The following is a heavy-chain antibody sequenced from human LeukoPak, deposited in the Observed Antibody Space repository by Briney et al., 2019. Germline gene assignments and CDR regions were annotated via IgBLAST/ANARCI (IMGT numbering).Heavy chain of an antibody. CDR2: MNPNSGNT. Sequence: ASVKVSCKASGYTFTGYYMHWVRQAPGQGLEWMGWMNPNSGNTGYAQRFQGRVTMTRNTSINTAYMELSSLRSEDTALYYCARESGFYASGSRYWGQGTLVTVSS. J-gene: IGHJ4*02. D-gene: IGHD3-10*01. CDR3: ARESGFYASGSRY. V-gene: IGHV1-8*02. CDR1: GYTFTGYY.